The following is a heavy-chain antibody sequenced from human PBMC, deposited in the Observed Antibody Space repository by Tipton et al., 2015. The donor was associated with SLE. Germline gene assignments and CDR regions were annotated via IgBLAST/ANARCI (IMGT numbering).Heavy chain of an antibody. J-gene: IGHJ3*02. D-gene: IGHD5-24*01. CDR2: FYNSGST. CDR3: ARAQGEMDVFDI. V-gene: IGHV4-59*01. CDR1: GGSIRNDF. Sequence: TLSLTCTVSGGSIRNDFWTWIRQPPGKGLEYIGYFYNSGSTSSHPSLKSRVTMSVGTSKNQFSLSLSSVTAADTAVYYCARAQGEMDVFDIWGQGTMVTVSS.